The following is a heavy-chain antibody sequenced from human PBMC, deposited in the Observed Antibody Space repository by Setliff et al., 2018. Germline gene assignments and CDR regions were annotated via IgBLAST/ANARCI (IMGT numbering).Heavy chain of an antibody. Sequence: GGSLRLSCAASGYTSSSYAMTWVRQAPGKGLEWVGRASNKAKSYTIEYAAPVKGRFTISRDDSKSSLYLQMKSLKTEDTAVYYCARGIVGDGFDYWGQGTLVTVSS. CDR1: GYTSSSYA. V-gene: IGHV3-72*01. CDR2: ASNKAKSYTI. J-gene: IGHJ4*02. CDR3: ARGIVGDGFDY. D-gene: IGHD1-26*01.